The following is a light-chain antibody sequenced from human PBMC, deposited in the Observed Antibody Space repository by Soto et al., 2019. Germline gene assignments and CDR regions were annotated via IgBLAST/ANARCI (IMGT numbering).Light chain of an antibody. Sequence: DIQLTQSPSFLSASVGDRVTITCRATQDISSYLAWYQQKPGKAPNLLIDSASTFRGGVSSRFGGSGSGTECTLTISSLKPEDLATYYCQQGNSYHHTFGGGTKVEIK. CDR1: QDISSY. CDR2: SAS. J-gene: IGKJ4*01. CDR3: QQGNSYHHT. V-gene: IGKV1-9*01.